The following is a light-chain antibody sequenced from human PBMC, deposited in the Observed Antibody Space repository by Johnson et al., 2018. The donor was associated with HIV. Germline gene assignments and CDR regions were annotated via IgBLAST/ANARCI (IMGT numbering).Light chain of an antibody. Sequence: QSVLTQPPSVSAAPGQKVTISCSGSSSNIGNNYVSWYQQLPGTAPKLLIYENNKRPSGIPDRFSGSKSGPSATLGITGLQTVDEADYCCATWDSSLSTYVFGTGTKVTVL. J-gene: IGLJ1*01. V-gene: IGLV1-51*02. CDR2: ENN. CDR3: ATWDSSLSTYV. CDR1: SSNIGNNY.